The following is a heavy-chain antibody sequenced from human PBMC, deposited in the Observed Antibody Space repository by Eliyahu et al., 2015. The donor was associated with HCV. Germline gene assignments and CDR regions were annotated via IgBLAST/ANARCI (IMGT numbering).Heavy chain of an antibody. D-gene: IGHD3-3*01. V-gene: IGHV4-31*03. Sequence: QVQLQESGPGLVKPSQTXSLTCXVSGGSXSSGXYYWSWIRQHPGKGLEWIGYIYYSGSTYYNPSLKSRVTISVDTSKNQFSLKLSSVTAADTAVYYCARRYYDFWSGYLSGSWFDPWGQGTLVTVSS. CDR1: GGSXSSGXYY. J-gene: IGHJ5*02. CDR2: IYYSGST. CDR3: ARRYYDFWSGYLSGSWFDP.